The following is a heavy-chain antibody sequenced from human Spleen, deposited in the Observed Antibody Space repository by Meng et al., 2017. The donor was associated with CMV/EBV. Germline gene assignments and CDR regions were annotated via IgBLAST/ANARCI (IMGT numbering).Heavy chain of an antibody. J-gene: IGHJ6*02. CDR3: ARGGSIVVGPPQFYGMDV. CDR2: INPSGGST. Sequence: ASVKVSCKASGYTFTSYYMHWVRQAPGQGLEWMGIINPSGGSTSYAQKFQGRVTMTRDTSTSTVYLELRSLRSEDTAVYYCARGGSIVVGPPQFYGMDVWGQGTTVTVSS. CDR1: GYTFTSYY. V-gene: IGHV1-46*01. D-gene: IGHD3-22*01.